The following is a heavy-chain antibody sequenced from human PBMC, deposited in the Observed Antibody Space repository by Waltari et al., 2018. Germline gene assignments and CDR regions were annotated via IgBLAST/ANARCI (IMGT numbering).Heavy chain of an antibody. Sequence: QLQLQESGPGLVKPSGTLSLTCAVSGDSMITTYWWSWVRQPPGKGLEWTWQVPRSGRTNYNPSFASRVTMSLDTYNNQFSLKVTSATAADTAVYYCARDRGRDLYLDSWGPGTLVTVSP. CDR1: GDSMITTYW. J-gene: IGHJ4*02. CDR3: ARDRGRDLYLDS. CDR2: VPRSGRT. D-gene: IGHD2-15*01. V-gene: IGHV4-4*02.